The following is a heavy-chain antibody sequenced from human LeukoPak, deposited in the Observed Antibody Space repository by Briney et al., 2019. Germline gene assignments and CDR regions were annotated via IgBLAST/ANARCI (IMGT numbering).Heavy chain of an antibody. D-gene: IGHD3-10*01. CDR3: ARRGGRITMVRGVRGPSNWFDP. CDR2: IYYSGST. V-gene: IGHV4-39*07. J-gene: IGHJ5*02. CDR1: GGSISSSSYY. Sequence: PSETLSLTCTVSGGSISSSSYYWGWIRQPPGKGLEWIGSIYYSGSTYYNPSLKSRVTISVDTSKNQFSLKLSSVTAADTAVYYCARRGGRITMVRGVRGPSNWFDPWGQGTLVTVSS.